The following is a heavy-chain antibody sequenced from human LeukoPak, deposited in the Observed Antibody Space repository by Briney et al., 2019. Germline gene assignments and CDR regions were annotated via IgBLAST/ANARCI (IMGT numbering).Heavy chain of an antibody. V-gene: IGHV4-30-4*01. J-gene: IGHJ3*02. CDR2: IYYSGST. Sequence: SQTLSLTCTVSGGSISSGDYYWSWIRQPPGKGLEWIGYIYYSGSTYYNPSLKSRVTISVDTSKNQFSLKLSSVTAADTAVYYCARDPPHYDSSGYPGSDIWGQGTMVAVSS. CDR1: GGSISSGDYY. D-gene: IGHD3-22*01. CDR3: ARDPPHYDSSGYPGSDI.